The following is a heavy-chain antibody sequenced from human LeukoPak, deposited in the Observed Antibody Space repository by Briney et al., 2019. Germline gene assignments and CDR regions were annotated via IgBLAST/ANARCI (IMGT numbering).Heavy chain of an antibody. D-gene: IGHD6-19*01. CDR3: ARVLAVPGTPFDY. J-gene: IGHJ4*02. CDR1: GGSVSSESYY. CDR2: IYHTGRI. V-gene: IGHV4-61*01. Sequence: PSETLSHTCTVSGGSVSSESYYWGWIRQPPGTGLEWIGNIYHTGRIDNNPSLKSRVTMSLDTSKNQFSLKLTSVTAADTAVYFCARVLAVPGTPFDYWGQGTLVTVSS.